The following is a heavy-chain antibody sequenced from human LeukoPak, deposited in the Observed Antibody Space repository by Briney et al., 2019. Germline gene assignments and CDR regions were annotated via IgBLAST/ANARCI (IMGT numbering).Heavy chain of an antibody. J-gene: IGHJ4*02. CDR1: GFTFDDYA. CDR2: ISWNSGSI. V-gene: IGHV3-9*01. Sequence: GGSLRLSCAASGFTFDDYAMYWVRHAPGKGLEWVSGISWNSGSIGYADSVKGRITISRDNGKNSLYLQMNSLRAEDTALYYCAKGRGGWHDYFDYWGQGTLVTVSS. D-gene: IGHD6-19*01. CDR3: AKGRGGWHDYFDY.